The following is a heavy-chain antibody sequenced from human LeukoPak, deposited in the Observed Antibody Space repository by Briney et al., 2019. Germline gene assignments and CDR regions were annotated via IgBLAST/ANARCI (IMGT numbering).Heavy chain of an antibody. CDR3: ARQVYEAALLWFGEFKSNWFDP. V-gene: IGHV4-38-2*02. J-gene: IGHJ5*02. Sequence: SETLSLTCTVSGYSISSGYYWGWIRQPPGKGLEWIGSISHSGSPYYNPSLKSRVTISVDTSKNQFSLKLSSVTAADTAVYYCARQVYEAALLWFGEFKSNWFDPWGQGTLVTVSS. CDR2: ISHSGSP. D-gene: IGHD3-10*01. CDR1: GYSISSGYY.